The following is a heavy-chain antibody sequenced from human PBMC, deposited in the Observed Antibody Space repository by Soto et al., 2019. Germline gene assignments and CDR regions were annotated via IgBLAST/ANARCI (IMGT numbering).Heavy chain of an antibody. CDR2: IIPILGIA. V-gene: IGHV1-69*02. D-gene: IGHD3-16*01. Sequence: QVQLVQSGAEVKKPGSSVKVSCKASGGTFSSYTISWERQAPGQGLEWMGRIIPILGIANYAQKFQGRVTITADKSTSTAYMELSSLRSEDTAVYYCARGAREYYFDYWGQGTLVTVSS. CDR3: ARGAREYYFDY. CDR1: GGTFSSYT. J-gene: IGHJ4*02.